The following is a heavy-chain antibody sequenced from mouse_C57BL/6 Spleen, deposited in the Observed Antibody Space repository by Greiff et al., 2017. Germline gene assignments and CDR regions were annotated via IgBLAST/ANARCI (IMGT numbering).Heavy chain of an antibody. CDR2: IYPGSGST. J-gene: IGHJ2*01. D-gene: IGHD2-2*01. V-gene: IGHV1-55*01. Sequence: QVQLQQPGAELVKPGASVKMSCKASGYTFTSYWITWVKQRPGQGLEWIGDIYPGSGSTNYNEKFKSKATLTVDTSSSTAYMQLSSLTSEDSAVYYCARVGVTTDYFDDWGQGTTLTVSS. CDR3: ARVGVTTDYFDD. CDR1: GYTFTSYW.